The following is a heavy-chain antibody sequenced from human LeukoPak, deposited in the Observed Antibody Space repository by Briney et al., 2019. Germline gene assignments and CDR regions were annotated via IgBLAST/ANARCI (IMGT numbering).Heavy chain of an antibody. CDR2: INHSGST. J-gene: IGHJ3*02. D-gene: IGHD2-21*02. CDR3: ASGGVDIVVVTAITGWYDAFDI. CDR1: GGSFSGYY. Sequence: PSETLSLTCAVYGGSFSGYYWSWIRQPPGKGLEWIGEINHSGSTDYNPSLKSRVTISVDTSKNQFSLQLSSVTAADTAVYYCASGGVDIVVVTAITGWYDAFDIWGQATMVTVSS. V-gene: IGHV4-34*01.